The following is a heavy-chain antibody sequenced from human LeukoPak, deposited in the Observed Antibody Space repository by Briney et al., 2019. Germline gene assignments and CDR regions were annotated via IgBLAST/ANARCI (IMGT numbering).Heavy chain of an antibody. Sequence: ASVKVSCKASGYTFTKSYIHWVRQAPGQRLEWMGLINPGGDNTDYAQNFQGRLTMTSDTSARPVYMELSSLRSDDTAVYYCARDPSGGSYSSDFDYWGQGTLVTVSS. V-gene: IGHV1-46*01. D-gene: IGHD1-26*01. CDR1: GYTFTKSY. J-gene: IGHJ4*02. CDR2: INPGGDNT. CDR3: ARDPSGGSYSSDFDY.